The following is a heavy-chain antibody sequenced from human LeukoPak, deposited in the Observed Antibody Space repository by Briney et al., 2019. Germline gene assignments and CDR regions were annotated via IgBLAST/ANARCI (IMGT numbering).Heavy chain of an antibody. V-gene: IGHV1-2*02. CDR2: INPNNGGT. Sequence: ASVKVSCKASGYTFSAYYMHWVRQAPGQGLEWMGWINPNNGGTKYAQKFQGRVTMTRDTSISTAYMELSRLRSDGTAVYYCARDPPPPPLGDYSAIDAFDMWGQGTMVTVSS. J-gene: IGHJ3*02. CDR1: GYTFSAYY. CDR3: ARDPPPPPLGDYSAIDAFDM. D-gene: IGHD4-17*01.